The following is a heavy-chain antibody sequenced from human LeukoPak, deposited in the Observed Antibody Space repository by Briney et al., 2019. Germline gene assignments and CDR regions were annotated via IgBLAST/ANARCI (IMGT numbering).Heavy chain of an antibody. CDR2: ISGSGGST. CDR3: AKGRRHVLGYCSGGNCYGDY. Sequence: GGALRLSCAASGFTFSSHAMSWVRQAPEKGLDGVSPISGSGGSTYSADSVKGRFTISRDNSKNTLYLQMNSLRAEDTAVYYCAKGRRHVLGYCSGGNCYGDYWGQGTLVTVSS. CDR1: GFTFSSHA. D-gene: IGHD2-15*01. V-gene: IGHV3-23*01. J-gene: IGHJ4*02.